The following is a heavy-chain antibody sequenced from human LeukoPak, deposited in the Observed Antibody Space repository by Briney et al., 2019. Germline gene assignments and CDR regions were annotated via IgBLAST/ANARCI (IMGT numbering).Heavy chain of an antibody. J-gene: IGHJ5*02. CDR2: IYHSGST. V-gene: IGHV4-30-2*01. D-gene: IGHD3-9*01. Sequence: SETLSLTCAVSGGSISSGGYSWSWIRQPPGKGLEWIGYIYHSGSTYYNPSLKGRVTISVDRSKNQFSLKLSSVTAADTAVYYCARQSPNYDIKTWGQGTLVTVSS. CDR1: GGSISSGGYS. CDR3: ARQSPNYDIKT.